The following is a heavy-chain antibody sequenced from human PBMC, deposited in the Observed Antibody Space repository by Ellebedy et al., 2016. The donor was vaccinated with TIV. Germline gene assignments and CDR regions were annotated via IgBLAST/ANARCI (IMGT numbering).Heavy chain of an antibody. J-gene: IGHJ4*02. V-gene: IGHV3-48*03. D-gene: IGHD5-12*01. Sequence: PGGSLRLSCAASGFTFSSYEMNWVRQAPGKGLEWVSYISSSGSTIYYADSVKGRFTISRDNAKNSLYLQMNSLRAEDTAVYYCARGRGYSGYDDYWGQGTLVTVSS. CDR2: ISSSGSTI. CDR3: ARGRGYSGYDDY. CDR1: GFTFSSYE.